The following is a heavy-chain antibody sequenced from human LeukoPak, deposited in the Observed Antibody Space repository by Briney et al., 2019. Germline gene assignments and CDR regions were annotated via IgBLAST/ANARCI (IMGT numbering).Heavy chain of an antibody. CDR1: GFTFSSYA. CDR2: ISYDGSNK. J-gene: IGHJ6*02. V-gene: IGHV3-30-3*01. Sequence: GRSLRLSCAASGFTFSSYAMRWVRQAPGKGLEWVAVISYDGSNKYYADSVKGRFTISRDNSKNTLYLQMNSLRAEDTAVYYCARESTTVTYPLDVWGQGTTVTVSS. CDR3: ARESTTVTYPLDV. D-gene: IGHD4-17*01.